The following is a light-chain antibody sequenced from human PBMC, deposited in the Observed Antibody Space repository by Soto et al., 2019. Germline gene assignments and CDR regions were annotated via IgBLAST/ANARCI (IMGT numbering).Light chain of an antibody. V-gene: IGKV3-11*01. CDR3: QQRSSWPRT. J-gene: IGKJ1*01. Sequence: EIVLTQSPATLSLSPGERAALSCRASQSVGNYLTWYQQKPGQAPRLLIYDASSRAACIPARFSGSGSGTDFTLTISSLEPEDFAFYYCQQRSSWPRTFGQGTRVDIK. CDR2: DAS. CDR1: QSVGNY.